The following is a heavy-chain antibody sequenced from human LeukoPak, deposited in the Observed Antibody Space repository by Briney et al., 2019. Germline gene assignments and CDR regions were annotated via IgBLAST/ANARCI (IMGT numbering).Heavy chain of an antibody. CDR1: GYNFIHYW. J-gene: IGHJ4*02. D-gene: IGHD3-22*01. CDR2: IYPADSDT. CDR3: ARRNWNSGYYLDL. V-gene: IGHV5-51*01. Sequence: GESLKISCEASGYNFIHYWIGWVRQVPGKGLEWMGIIYPADSDTEYSPSFHGQVTISADKSISTAYLQLVNLKPSDTAIYYCARRNWNSGYYLDLWGQGTPVTVSS.